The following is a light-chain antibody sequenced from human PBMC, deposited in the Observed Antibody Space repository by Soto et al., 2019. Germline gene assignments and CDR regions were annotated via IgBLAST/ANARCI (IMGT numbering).Light chain of an antibody. CDR3: SSYTSSSTPLYV. V-gene: IGLV2-14*01. CDR2: DVS. J-gene: IGLJ1*01. Sequence: QSAPTQPASVSGSPGQSITLSCTGTSSDVGGYNYVSWYQQHPGKAPKLMIYDVSNRPSGVSNRFSGSKSGNTASLTISGLQAEDEADYYCSSYTSSSTPLYVFGTGTTVTVL. CDR1: SSDVGGYNY.